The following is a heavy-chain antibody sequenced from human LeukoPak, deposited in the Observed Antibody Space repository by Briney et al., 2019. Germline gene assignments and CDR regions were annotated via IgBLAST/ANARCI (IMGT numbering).Heavy chain of an antibody. Sequence: GASVKVFCKASGYTFTSYYMYWVRQAPGQGLEWMGIINPSGGSTSYAQKFQGRVTMTRDTSTSTVYMELSSLRSEDTAVYYCARSIAAADPSSDYWGQGTLVTVSS. CDR2: INPSGGST. CDR3: ARSIAAADPSSDY. V-gene: IGHV1-46*01. CDR1: GYTFTSYY. J-gene: IGHJ4*02. D-gene: IGHD6-13*01.